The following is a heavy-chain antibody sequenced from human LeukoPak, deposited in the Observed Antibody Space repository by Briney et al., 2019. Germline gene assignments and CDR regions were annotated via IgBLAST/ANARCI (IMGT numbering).Heavy chain of an antibody. Sequence: GGSLRLSCAASGFTFSSYWMSWVRQAPGKGLEWVANIKQDGSEKYYVDSLKGRFTISRDNAKNSLYLQMNSLRAEDTAVYYCARNARDSVFDLWGQGTMVTVSS. CDR3: ARNARDSVFDL. V-gene: IGHV3-7*05. J-gene: IGHJ3*01. CDR2: IKQDGSEK. CDR1: GFTFSSYW.